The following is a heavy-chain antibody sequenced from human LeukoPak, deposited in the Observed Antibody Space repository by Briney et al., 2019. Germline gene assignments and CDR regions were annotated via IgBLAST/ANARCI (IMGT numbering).Heavy chain of an antibody. D-gene: IGHD1-26*01. CDR3: ARVAVGATSIVDY. V-gene: IGHV3-11*06. J-gene: IGHJ4*02. Sequence: GGSLRLSCAASGFTFSDYYMSWIRQAPGKGLEWVSYISSSSSYTNYADSVKGRFTTSRDNAKNSLYLQMNSLRAEDTAVYYCARVAVGATSIVDYWGQGTLVTVSS. CDR2: ISSSSSYT. CDR1: GFTFSDYY.